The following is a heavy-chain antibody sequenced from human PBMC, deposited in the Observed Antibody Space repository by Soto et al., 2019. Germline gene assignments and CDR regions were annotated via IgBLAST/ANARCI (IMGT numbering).Heavy chain of an antibody. D-gene: IGHD3-10*01. Sequence: ASVKVSCKASGGTFSSYTIRWVRQAPGQGLEWMGRIIPILGIANYAQKFQGRVTITADKSTSTAYMELSSLRSEDTAVYYCARDPMVRGPEDFYYYYYMDVWGKGTTVTVSS. CDR3: ARDPMVRGPEDFYYYYYMDV. CDR2: IIPILGIA. V-gene: IGHV1-69*04. CDR1: GGTFSSYT. J-gene: IGHJ6*03.